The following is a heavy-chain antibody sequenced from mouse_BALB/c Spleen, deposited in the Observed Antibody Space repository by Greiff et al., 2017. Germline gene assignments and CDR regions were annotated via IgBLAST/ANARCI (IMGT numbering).Heavy chain of an antibody. CDR1: GFTFSSYT. D-gene: IGHD2-13*01. Sequence: EVKLEESGGGLVQPGGSLKLSCTASGFTFSSYTMSWVQQTPEKRLEWVAYISPGSGSTNYHETLKGRFTLSGDNSNNTAYLQLSSLKSEDTAMYYCTRHVWVREYMDYWGQGTSLTVSS. CDR3: TRHVWVREYMDY. J-gene: IGHJ4*01. V-gene: IGHV5-12-2*01. CDR2: ISPGSGST.